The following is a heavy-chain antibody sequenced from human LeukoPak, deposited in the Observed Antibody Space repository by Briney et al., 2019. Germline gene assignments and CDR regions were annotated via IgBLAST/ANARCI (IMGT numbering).Heavy chain of an antibody. D-gene: IGHD2-21*02. J-gene: IGHJ4*02. CDR1: GGSISSSSYY. Sequence: PSETLSLTCTVSGGSISSSSYYWGWIRQPPGKGLEWIGSIYYSGSTYYNPSLKSRVTISVDTSKNQFSLKLSSVTAADTAVYYCARAQTYGDSRLLLDYWGQGTLVTVSS. CDR2: IYYSGST. CDR3: ARAQTYGDSRLLLDY. V-gene: IGHV4-39*07.